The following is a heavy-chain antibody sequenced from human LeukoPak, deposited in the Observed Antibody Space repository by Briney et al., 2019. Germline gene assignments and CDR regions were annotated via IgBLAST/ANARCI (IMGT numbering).Heavy chain of an antibody. J-gene: IGHJ3*02. CDR3: ATYYYDSSGYYSGGLDAFDI. CDR2: ISGSGGST. CDR1: GFTFSSYA. Sequence: GASLRLSCAASGFTFSSYAMSWVRPAPGKGLGWVSAISGSGGSTYYADSVKGRFTISRDNSKNTLYLQMNSLRAEDTAVYYCATYYYDSSGYYSGGLDAFDIWGQGTMVTVSS. V-gene: IGHV3-23*01. D-gene: IGHD3-22*01.